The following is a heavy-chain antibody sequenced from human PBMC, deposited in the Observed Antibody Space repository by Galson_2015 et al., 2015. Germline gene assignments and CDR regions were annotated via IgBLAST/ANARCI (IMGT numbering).Heavy chain of an antibody. Sequence: SETLSLTCTVSGGSVSITSYYWGWIRQPPGKGLEFIGTIYHSGSTHYNPSLKSRVTISVDTSKNQFSLRLTSVTAADTAVYYCARDPRYSVYDSTTYYFDYWGQGTLATVSS. D-gene: IGHD5/OR15-5a*01. CDR3: ARDPRYSVYDSTTYYFDY. CDR2: IYHSGST. CDR1: GGSVSITSYY. V-gene: IGHV4-39*07. J-gene: IGHJ4*02.